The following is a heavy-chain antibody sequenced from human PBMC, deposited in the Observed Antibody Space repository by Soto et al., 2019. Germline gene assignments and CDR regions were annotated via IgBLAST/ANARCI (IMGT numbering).Heavy chain of an antibody. V-gene: IGHV1-69*01. Sequence: QVQLVQSGAEVKKPGSSVKVSCKASGGTFSSYAISWVRQAPGQGLEWMGGIIPIFGTANYAQKFQGRVTITADESTSTAYMELSSLRSEDTAVYYCARGVYYYGSGSYYNSYYYYYGMDVWGQGTTVTVS. J-gene: IGHJ6*02. CDR1: GGTFSSYA. CDR3: ARGVYYYGSGSYYNSYYYYYGMDV. D-gene: IGHD3-10*01. CDR2: IIPIFGTA.